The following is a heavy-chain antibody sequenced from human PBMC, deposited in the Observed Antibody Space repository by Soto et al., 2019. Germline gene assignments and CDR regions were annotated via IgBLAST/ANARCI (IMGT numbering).Heavy chain of an antibody. CDR3: ARHRPAASRYAYYHYMDV. CDR2: VYFSGDS. D-gene: IGHD3-9*01. CDR1: GGSVSSAGYF. J-gene: IGHJ6*03. V-gene: IGHV4-39*01. Sequence: QLQLEESGPGLVKPSETLSLICTVSGGSVSSAGYFWGWIRQPPGKGLEWLGSVYFSGDSYYNPSLKSRVAMSVDTSKSQFSPNLTSATAADTAVYYCARHRPAASRYAYYHYMDVWGKGTTVTVSS.